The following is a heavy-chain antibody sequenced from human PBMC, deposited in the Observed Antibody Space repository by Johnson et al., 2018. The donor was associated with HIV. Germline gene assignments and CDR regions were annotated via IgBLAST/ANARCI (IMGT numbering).Heavy chain of an antibody. Sequence: VQVVESGGGVVQPGRPLRLSCAASGFSFSNYGMAWVRQAPGKGLEWVAVISFAGSSIYYADSVKGRFTISRDNAKNSLYLQMNSLRAEDTAVYYCARGWDWGSLGAFDIWGQGTMVTVSS. V-gene: IGHV3-33*08. J-gene: IGHJ3*02. CDR3: ARGWDWGSLGAFDI. D-gene: IGHD7-27*01. CDR2: ISFAGSSI. CDR1: GFSFSNYG.